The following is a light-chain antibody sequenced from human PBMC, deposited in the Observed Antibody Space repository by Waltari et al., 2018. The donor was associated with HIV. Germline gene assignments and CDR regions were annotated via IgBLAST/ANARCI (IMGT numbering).Light chain of an antibody. V-gene: IGLV3-1*01. CDR2: NDR. J-gene: IGLJ3*02. CDR1: KLEDKY. Sequence: SYELTQPPSVSVSPGQTASITCSGDKLEDKYVCWYQQKPGQSPGLVLCNDRERPSGIPQRFSGSNAGNTATLTISGTQATDEADYFCQAWDGSNGVFGGGTKLTVL. CDR3: QAWDGSNGV.